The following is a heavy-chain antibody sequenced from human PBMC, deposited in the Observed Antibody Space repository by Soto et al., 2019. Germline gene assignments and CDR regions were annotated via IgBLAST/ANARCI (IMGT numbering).Heavy chain of an antibody. D-gene: IGHD6-6*01. CDR3: AKTTRPPTPEP. Sequence: EVQLLESGGALVQPGGSLRLSCAASGFNFGSFAMTWVRQAPGKGLQWVSAISGDGAATYYGDSVKGRFTISRDNSNNTLFLQMNSLTVDDTAIYFCAKTTRPPTPEPWGQGALVTVSS. J-gene: IGHJ5*02. V-gene: IGHV3-23*01. CDR1: GFNFGSFA. CDR2: ISGDGAAT.